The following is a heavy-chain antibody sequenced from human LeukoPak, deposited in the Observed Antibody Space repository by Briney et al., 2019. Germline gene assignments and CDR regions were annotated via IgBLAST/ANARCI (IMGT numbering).Heavy chain of an antibody. J-gene: IGHJ4*02. CDR3: ARSPRYCGGGSCYGFRFDY. Sequence: GGSLRLSCAASGFIFSSYWLSWVRQAPGKGLEWVASIKQDGSEKYYVDSVKGRFTISRDNAKNSLYLGMNSLRAEDTAVYYCARSPRYCGGGSCYGFRFDYWGQGTLVTVSS. CDR1: GFIFSSYW. V-gene: IGHV3-7*03. CDR2: IKQDGSEK. D-gene: IGHD2-15*01.